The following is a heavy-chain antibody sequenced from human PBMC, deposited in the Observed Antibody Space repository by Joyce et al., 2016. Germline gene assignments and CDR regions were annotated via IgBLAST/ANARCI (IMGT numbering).Heavy chain of an antibody. CDR1: GVSIGSGGYY. CDR3: ARLARDDMVVPAADWFFDF. Sequence: QLQLQESGPGLVKPSETLSLTCTVSGVSIGSGGYYWGWVRQTPGKGLEWIASIYHTGSTYYNPSLRSRVTMSVDTSQNQFSLRLRSVSVADTSVYYCARLARDDMVVPAADWFFDFWGRGTRVIVSS. D-gene: IGHD2-2*01. CDR2: IYHTGST. J-gene: IGHJ2*01. V-gene: IGHV4-39*01.